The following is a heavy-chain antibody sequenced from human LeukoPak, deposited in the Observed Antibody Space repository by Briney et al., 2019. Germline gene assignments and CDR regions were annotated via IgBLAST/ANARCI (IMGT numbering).Heavy chain of an antibody. CDR3: AREVATTMDAFDI. Sequence: PGGSLRPSCAASGFTFSSYWMHWVRQAPGKGLVWVSRINTDGSSTSYADSVKGRFTISRDNAKNTLYLQVNSLRAEDTAVYYCAREVATTMDAFDIWGQGTMVTVSS. CDR1: GFTFSSYW. D-gene: IGHD5-18*01. V-gene: IGHV3-74*01. CDR2: INTDGSST. J-gene: IGHJ3*02.